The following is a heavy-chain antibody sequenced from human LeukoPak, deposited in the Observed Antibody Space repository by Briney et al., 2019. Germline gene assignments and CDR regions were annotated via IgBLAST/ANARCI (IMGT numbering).Heavy chain of an antibody. J-gene: IGHJ4*02. V-gene: IGHV3-30*18. CDR1: GFTFSSYG. CDR2: ISYDGSKK. Sequence: PGGSLRLSCAASGFTFSSYGMHWVRQAPGKGLEWVAVISYDGSKKFYADSVKGRFPISRDNSKNTLYLQMNSLRAEDTAVYYCAKDEAITMIVVVNYFDYWGQGTLVTVSS. CDR3: AKDEAITMIVVVNYFDY. D-gene: IGHD3-22*01.